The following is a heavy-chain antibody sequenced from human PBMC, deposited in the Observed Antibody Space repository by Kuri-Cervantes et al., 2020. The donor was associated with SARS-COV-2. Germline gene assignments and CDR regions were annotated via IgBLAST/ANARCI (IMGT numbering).Heavy chain of an antibody. V-gene: IGHV3-48*01. CDR1: GFTFSSYS. D-gene: IGHD1-14*01. CDR2: ISSSSTI. J-gene: IGHJ6*02. Sequence: GGSLRLSCAASGFTFSSYSMNWVRQAPGKGLEWVSYISSSSTIYYADSVKGRFTISRDNAKNSLYLQMNSLRAEDTAVYYCAKDRRRPITSTLQEIYYYGMDVWGQGTAVTVSS. CDR3: AKDRRRPITSTLQEIYYYGMDV.